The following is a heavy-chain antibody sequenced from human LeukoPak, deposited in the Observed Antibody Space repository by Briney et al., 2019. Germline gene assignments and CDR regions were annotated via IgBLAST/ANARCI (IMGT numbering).Heavy chain of an antibody. V-gene: IGHV3-21*01. CDR1: GFTFSDYS. CDR3: ARQGDYGGNSDAFDI. J-gene: IGHJ3*02. D-gene: IGHD4-23*01. Sequence: PGGSLSLSCAASGFTFSDYSMNWVRKAPGQGLEWVSFISSRSSYIYDGDSVKGRFTVSRDNAKNSLSLQMNSLRAEDTAVYYCARQGDYGGNSDAFDIWGQGTMVTVSS. CDR2: ISSRSSYI.